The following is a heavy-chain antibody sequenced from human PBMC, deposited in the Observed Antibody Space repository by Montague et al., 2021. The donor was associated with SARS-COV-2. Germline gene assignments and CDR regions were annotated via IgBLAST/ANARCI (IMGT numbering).Heavy chain of an antibody. D-gene: IGHD2-15*01. CDR1: GDSIRNSDYS. J-gene: IGHJ4*02. V-gene: IGHV4-39*01. CDR3: ATRTRYPQNDFGF. Sequence: SETLSLTCTVSGDSIRNSDYSWGWVRQPPGKGLEWIGNIYSGGTTFYNPSLKSRVTIFVDTSKNQFSLKLSSVTTADTAVYYCATRTRYPQNDFGFWGQGTLVTVSS. CDR2: IYSGGTT.